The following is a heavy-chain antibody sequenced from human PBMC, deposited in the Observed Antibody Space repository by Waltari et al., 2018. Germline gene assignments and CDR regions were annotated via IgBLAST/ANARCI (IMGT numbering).Heavy chain of an antibody. CDR3: ARSGFHGSGTPFDP. Sequence: QVQLQQWGPGLLKPSQTLSLTCAAEGGSFRCSFWIWGRQPPGKGLEWVGGIDYSGSTNYNPSLKSRVTLSIDTSRNRFSLNLNSMTAADTAIYYCARSGFHGSGTPFDPWGRGTLVTVSS. V-gene: IGHV4-34*02. CDR1: GGSFRCSF. CDR2: IDYSGST. J-gene: IGHJ5*02. D-gene: IGHD3-10*01.